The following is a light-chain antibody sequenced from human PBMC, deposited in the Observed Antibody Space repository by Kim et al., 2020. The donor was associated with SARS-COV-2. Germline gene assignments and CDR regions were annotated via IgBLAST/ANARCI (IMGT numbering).Light chain of an antibody. Sequence: APGETTGSTWGGNNIVTKSVTWYQQRPGQAPMLFMYYNSDRPSGIPERFSGSNSGNTATLTIRRVEAGDEADYHCQVWDSNTDHVIFGGGTQLTVL. CDR2: YNS. CDR1: NIVTKS. CDR3: QVWDSNTDHVI. V-gene: IGLV3-21*01. J-gene: IGLJ2*01.